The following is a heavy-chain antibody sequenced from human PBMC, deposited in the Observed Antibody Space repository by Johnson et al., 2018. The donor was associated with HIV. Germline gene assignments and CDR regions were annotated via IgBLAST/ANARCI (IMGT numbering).Heavy chain of an antibody. CDR1: GFTFDDYG. CDR2: IYSGGNT. D-gene: IGHD1-26*01. V-gene: IGHV3-23*03. J-gene: IGHJ3*02. Sequence: VQLVESGGGVVRPGGSLRLSCAASGFTFDDYGMSWVRQAPGKGLEWVSVIYSGGNTYYTDSVRGRFTISRDNSRNTLYLQMNSLRAEDTAVYYCAKDKVHTGAGEAFEIWGQGKMVSVSS. CDR3: AKDKVHTGAGEAFEI.